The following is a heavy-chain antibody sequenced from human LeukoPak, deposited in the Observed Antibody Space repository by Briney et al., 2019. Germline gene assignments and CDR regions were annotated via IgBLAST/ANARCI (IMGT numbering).Heavy chain of an antibody. CDR2: ISGYNGNT. V-gene: IGHV1-18*01. J-gene: IGHJ2*01. CDR3: ARDPGYCSGGSCYAGWYFDL. D-gene: IGHD2-15*01. Sequence: GASVKVSCKASGYNLINYGISWVRQAPGQGLEWMGWISGYNGNTNFAQKFQDRVTMTTDTSTNIVYMELRSLRSDDTAVYYCARDPGYCSGGSCYAGWYFDLWGRGTLVTVSS. CDR1: GYNLINYG.